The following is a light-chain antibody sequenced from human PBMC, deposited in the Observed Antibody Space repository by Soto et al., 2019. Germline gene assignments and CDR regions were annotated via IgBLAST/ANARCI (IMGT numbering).Light chain of an antibody. CDR3: MQGTHWPPT. CDR2: KVS. Sequence: DVVMTQSPLSLPVTLGQPASISCRSSQSLIYSDGIAYLNWFHQRPGQSPRRLIYKVSNRDSGVPDRFSGSGSGTDFTLTISRVEAEYVGVYYCMQGTHWPPTFGRGTKVEIK. V-gene: IGKV2-30*01. CDR1: QSLIYSDGIAY. J-gene: IGKJ1*01.